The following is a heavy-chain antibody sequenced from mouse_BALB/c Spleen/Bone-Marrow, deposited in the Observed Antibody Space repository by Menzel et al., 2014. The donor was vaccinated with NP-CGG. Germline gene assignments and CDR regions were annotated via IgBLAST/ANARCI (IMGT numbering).Heavy chain of an antibody. J-gene: IGHJ2*01. CDR3: TRRPLQANSYFDC. Sequence: EVMLVESGGDLVKPGGSLKLSCVASGFTFSSYGMSWVRQTPDKRLEWVATLSSGGSSTYYPASVKGRFTISRDNAKSTPYLQMSSLNSEDTAMYYCTRRPLQANSYFDCWGQGTTLTVSS. CDR2: LSSGGSST. D-gene: IGHD3-2*02. CDR1: GFTFSSYG. V-gene: IGHV5-6*02.